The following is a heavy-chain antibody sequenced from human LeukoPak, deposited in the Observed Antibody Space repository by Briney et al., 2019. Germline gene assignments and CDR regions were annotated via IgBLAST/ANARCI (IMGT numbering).Heavy chain of an antibody. J-gene: IGHJ4*02. CDR2: INDDGSDT. D-gene: IGHD6-19*01. CDR3: ARVKVAVAAFDY. Sequence: AGGSLRLSCAASGFTFKLYWMHWVRQVPGKRPVWVSRINDDGSDTIYADSVRGRFTISRDDAKNTVYLQMNSLRAEDTAVYYCARVKVAVAAFDYWGQGTLVTVSS. CDR1: GFTFKLYW. V-gene: IGHV3-74*01.